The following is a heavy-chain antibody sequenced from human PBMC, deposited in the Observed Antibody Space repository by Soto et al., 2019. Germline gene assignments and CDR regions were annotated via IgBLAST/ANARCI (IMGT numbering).Heavy chain of an antibody. CDR1: GFTFSSYA. J-gene: IGHJ6*02. D-gene: IGHD2-15*01. CDR2: ISGSGGST. V-gene: IGHV3-23*01. CDR3: AKVGYCSGGSCYPLVYYYYGMDV. Sequence: PGGSLRLSCAASGFTFSSYAMSWVRQAPGKGLEWVSAISGSGGSTYYADSVKGRFTISRDNSKNTLYLQMNSLRAEDTAVYYCAKVGYCSGGSCYPLVYYYYGMDVWGQGTTVTVSS.